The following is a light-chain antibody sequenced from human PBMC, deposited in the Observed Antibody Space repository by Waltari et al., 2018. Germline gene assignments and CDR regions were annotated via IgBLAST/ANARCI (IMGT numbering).Light chain of an antibody. CDR3: QQRANWPLT. CDR1: QSVSSD. Sequence: EVVLTQSPVTLSLSPGESATLSCRASQSVSSDLAWYQQKPGQAPRLLIYDASNRATGIPARFSGSGSGTDFTLTISSLEPEDFAVYYCQQRANWPLTFGGGTKVEIK. V-gene: IGKV3-11*01. CDR2: DAS. J-gene: IGKJ4*01.